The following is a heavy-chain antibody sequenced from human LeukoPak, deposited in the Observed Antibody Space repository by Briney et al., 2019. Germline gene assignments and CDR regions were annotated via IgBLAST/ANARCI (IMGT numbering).Heavy chain of an antibody. J-gene: IGHJ4*02. Sequence: GGSLRLSCAASGFTFSDYYMSWIRQAPGKGLEWISFITSSSGYTYSADSVKGRFIISRDNARNSLYLQMNSLRVEDTAVYFCARVEKWTNLVRYYFDNWGQGTLVTVAS. D-gene: IGHD1-14*01. CDR3: ARVEKWTNLVRYYFDN. V-gene: IGHV3-11*05. CDR1: GFTFSDYY. CDR2: ITSSSGYT.